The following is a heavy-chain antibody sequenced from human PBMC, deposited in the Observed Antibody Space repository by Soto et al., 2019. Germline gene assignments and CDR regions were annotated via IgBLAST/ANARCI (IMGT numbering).Heavy chain of an antibody. V-gene: IGHV1-18*01. CDR3: ACNYLGTTPYGIDV. D-gene: IGHD1-7*01. CDR1: GYTFTRSG. CDR2: INADNGNT. Sequence: GASVKVSCKASGYTFTRSGISWVRQAPGQRLEWMGWINADNGNTKYSQQLQGRVTITRDTSASTAYMELSSLRSEDTAVYYCACNYLGTTPYGIDVWGQGTTVPVSS. J-gene: IGHJ6*02.